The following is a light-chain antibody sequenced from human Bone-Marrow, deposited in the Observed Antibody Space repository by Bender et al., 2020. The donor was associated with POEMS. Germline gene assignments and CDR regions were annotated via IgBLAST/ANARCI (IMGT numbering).Light chain of an antibody. J-gene: IGLJ3*02. CDR3: AAWEDSLNGWV. CDR1: SSNIGTNP. V-gene: IGLV1-44*01. Sequence: QSVLPQPPSASGTPGQRVTISCSGSSSNIGTNPVNWYQQLPGTAPKLLIYINNQRPSGVLDRFSGSKSGTSASLAISGLQSEDEADYYCAAWEDSLNGWVFGGGTKLTVL. CDR2: INN.